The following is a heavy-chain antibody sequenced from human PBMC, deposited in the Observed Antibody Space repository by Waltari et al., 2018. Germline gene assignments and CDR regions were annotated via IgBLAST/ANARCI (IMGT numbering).Heavy chain of an antibody. D-gene: IGHD2-15*01. CDR1: GFTFDDYA. J-gene: IGHJ6*03. Sequence: EVQLVESGGGLVQPGRSLRLSCAASGFTFDDYAMHWVRQAPGKGLGWVSGISWNSGSIGYADSVKGRFTISRDNAKNSLYLQMNSLRAEDMALYYCAKGGLGYCSGGSCYGDYMDVWGKGTTVTVSS. CDR3: AKGGLGYCSGGSCYGDYMDV. CDR2: ISWNSGSI. V-gene: IGHV3-9*03.